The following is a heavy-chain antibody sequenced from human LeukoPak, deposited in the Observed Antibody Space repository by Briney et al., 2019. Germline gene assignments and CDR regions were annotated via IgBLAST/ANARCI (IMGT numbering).Heavy chain of an antibody. J-gene: IGHJ3*02. V-gene: IGHV5-51*01. CDR3: ARPYYYDSGGVDM. CDR2: IYPGDSDT. D-gene: IGHD3-10*01. Sequence: GESLKISCKASGYSFTSYWIGWVRQMPGKGLECMGIIYPGDSDTRYSPSFQGQVTISADKSISTAYLQWSSLKASDTAMYYCARPYYYDSGGVDMWGQGTVVTVSS. CDR1: GYSFTSYW.